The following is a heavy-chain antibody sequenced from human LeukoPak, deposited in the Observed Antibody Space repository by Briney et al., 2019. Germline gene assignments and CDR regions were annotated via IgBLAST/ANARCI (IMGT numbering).Heavy chain of an antibody. V-gene: IGHV4-61*08. Sequence: ASETLSLTCTVSGGSLSSGGNYWSWIRQPPGKGLEWIGYIYYSGSTNYNPSLKSRVTISVDTSKNQFSLKLSSVTAADTAVYYCASHRVHPNWFDPWGQGTLVTVSS. CDR2: IYYSGST. D-gene: IGHD3-10*01. CDR1: GGSLSSGGNY. J-gene: IGHJ5*02. CDR3: ASHRVHPNWFDP.